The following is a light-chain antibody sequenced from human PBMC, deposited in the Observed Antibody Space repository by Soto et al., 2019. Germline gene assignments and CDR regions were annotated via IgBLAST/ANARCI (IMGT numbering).Light chain of an antibody. CDR1: QSISNW. Sequence: DIKMNQSPSTLPASVGDRVTITCRASQSISNWLAWYQQKPGTAPKLLIYDASSLESGVPSRFSGSASGTDFTLTITNLQPEDFATYYCQHSYVTPWTFGQGTKVDIK. CDR2: DAS. J-gene: IGKJ1*01. V-gene: IGKV1-5*01. CDR3: QHSYVTPWT.